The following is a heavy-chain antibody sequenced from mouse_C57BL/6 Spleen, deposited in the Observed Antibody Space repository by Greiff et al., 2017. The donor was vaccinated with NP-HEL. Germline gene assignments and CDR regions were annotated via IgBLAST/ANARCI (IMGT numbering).Heavy chain of an antibody. V-gene: IGHV1-15*01. Sequence: VKLMESGAELVRPGASVTLSCKASGYTFTDYEMHWVKQTPVHGLEWIGAIDPETGGTAYNQKFKGKAILTADKSSSTAYMELRSLTSEDSAVYYCTRSEDYDNWGQGTTLTVSS. CDR1: GYTFTDYE. J-gene: IGHJ2*01. D-gene: IGHD2-4*01. CDR2: IDPETGGT. CDR3: TRSEDYDN.